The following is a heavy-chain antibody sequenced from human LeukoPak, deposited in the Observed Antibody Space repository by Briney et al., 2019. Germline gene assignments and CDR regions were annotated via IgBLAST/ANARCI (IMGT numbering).Heavy chain of an antibody. D-gene: IGHD3-16*01. J-gene: IGHJ4*02. CDR1: GFMFHDYV. Sequence: GGSLRLSCVGSGFMFHDYVMHWVRQVPGMGLEWVAGVSWNSDHIGYADSVKGRFTIPRDNDGNTLHLEMKSLRVDDTAIYFCTRSPSFTLGGGYLDSWGLGSLVTVSS. CDR3: TRSPSFTLGGGYLDS. V-gene: IGHV3-9*01. CDR2: VSWNSDHI.